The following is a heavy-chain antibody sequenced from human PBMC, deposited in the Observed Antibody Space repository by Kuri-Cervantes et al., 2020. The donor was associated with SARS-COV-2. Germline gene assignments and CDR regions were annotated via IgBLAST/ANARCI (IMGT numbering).Heavy chain of an antibody. D-gene: IGHD1-7*01. Sequence: GGSLRLSCAASGFTFSSYSMNWVRQAPGKGLEWVSSISSSSSYIYYADSVKGRFTTSRDNAKNSLYLQMNSLRAEDTAVYYCARDPKLGLPPAWGQGTLVTVSS. CDR1: GFTFSSYS. V-gene: IGHV3-21*01. CDR2: ISSSSSYI. CDR3: ARDPKLGLPPA. J-gene: IGHJ5*02.